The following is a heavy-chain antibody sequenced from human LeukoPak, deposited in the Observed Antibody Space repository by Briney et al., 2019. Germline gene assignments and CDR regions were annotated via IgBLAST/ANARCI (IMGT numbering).Heavy chain of an antibody. Sequence: SETLSLTCTVSGGSISSYYWSWIRQPPGKGLEWIGYIYYSGSTNYNPSLKSRVTISGDTSKNQFSLKLSSVTAADTAVYYCARIVGATTFDYWGQGTLVTVSS. CDR3: ARIVGATTFDY. CDR2: IYYSGST. D-gene: IGHD1-26*01. CDR1: GGSISSYY. V-gene: IGHV4-59*01. J-gene: IGHJ4*02.